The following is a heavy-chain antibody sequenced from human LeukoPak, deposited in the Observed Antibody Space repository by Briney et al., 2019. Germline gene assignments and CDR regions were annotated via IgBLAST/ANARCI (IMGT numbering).Heavy chain of an antibody. CDR3: ASVPPRRRSLGGFYYYMDV. CDR2: IIPIFSAA. V-gene: IGHV1-69*05. D-gene: IGHD3-16*01. CDR1: GGTFISYA. Sequence: GASVKVSCKASGGTFISYAISWVRQAPGQGGEWRGGIIPIFSAANYAQKFQGRVTITTHESTSTAYIELSSLRSEHTAVYYCASVPPRRRSLGGFYYYMDVWGKGTPVTVSS. J-gene: IGHJ6*03.